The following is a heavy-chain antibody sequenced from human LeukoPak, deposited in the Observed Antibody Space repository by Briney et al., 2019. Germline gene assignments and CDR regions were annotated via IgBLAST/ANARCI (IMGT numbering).Heavy chain of an antibody. CDR3: TSYYGSGSHPHYFDY. D-gene: IGHD3-10*01. CDR2: IYYTGSN. Sequence: SETLSLTCTVSGDSISSSSYYWGWIRQSPGKGLEWIGTIYYTGSNYYNPSLKSRVTISVDTSKNRFSLELSSVTAADTAVYYCTSYYGSGSHPHYFDYWGQGTLVTVSS. CDR1: GDSISSSSYY. V-gene: IGHV4-39*01. J-gene: IGHJ4*02.